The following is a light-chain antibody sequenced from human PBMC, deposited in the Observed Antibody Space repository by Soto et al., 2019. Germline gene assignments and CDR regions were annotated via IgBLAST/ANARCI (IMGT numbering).Light chain of an antibody. J-gene: IGLJ1*01. CDR2: EVN. CDR3: FSFTTTRTHV. V-gene: IGLV2-14*01. CDR1: SSDIGAYDY. Sequence: QSALTQPASLSGSPGQSITISCTGTSSDIGAYDYVSWFQQHPGKAPKLMISEVNNRPSGVSNRFSGSKPGNTAYLTISGLQVEDEAEYFCFSFTTTRTHVFGTGTKVTVL.